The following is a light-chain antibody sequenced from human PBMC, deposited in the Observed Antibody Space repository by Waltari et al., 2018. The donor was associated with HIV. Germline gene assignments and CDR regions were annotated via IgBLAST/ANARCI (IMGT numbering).Light chain of an antibody. CDR2: DVN. CDR3: CSYGGSFFYV. CDR1: SSDVGGYNY. Sequence: QSALTQPRSVSGSPGQSVTISCTGTSSDVGGYNYVSWYQQHPGKAPKLMIYDVNTPPSGFPDRFSGSNSGNTASRTIAGLQAEEEADYYCCSYGGSFFYVFGTGTKVTVL. J-gene: IGLJ1*01. V-gene: IGLV2-11*01.